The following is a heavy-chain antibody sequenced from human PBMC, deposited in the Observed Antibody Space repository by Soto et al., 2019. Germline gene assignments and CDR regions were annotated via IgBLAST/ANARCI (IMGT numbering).Heavy chain of an antibody. J-gene: IGHJ5*01. V-gene: IGHV1-69*02. Sequence: QVQLVQSGAEVKKPGSSVKVSCKASGGTFSSYTISWVRQAPGQGLEWMGRIITILGIANYAQKFQGRVTITADKSTSTPYMELSSLRAEDTAVYYCARAAGYCSGGSCYSHHFDSWGQGTLVTVSS. D-gene: IGHD2-15*01. CDR3: ARAAGYCSGGSCYSHHFDS. CDR2: IITILGIA. CDR1: GGTFSSYT.